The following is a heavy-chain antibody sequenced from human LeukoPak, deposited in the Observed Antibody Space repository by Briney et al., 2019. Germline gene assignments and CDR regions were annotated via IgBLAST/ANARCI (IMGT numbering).Heavy chain of an antibody. CDR1: GYSISSGYY. CDR3: ARDWGIPGYSSSWYVLPHXXXFDP. Sequence: SETLSLTCTVSGYSISSGYYWGWIRQPPGKGLEWIGSIYHSGSTYYNPSLKSRVTISVDTSKNQFSLKLSSVTAADTAVYYCARDWGIPGYSSSWYVLPHXXXFDPXXXGXLVTV. V-gene: IGHV4-38-2*02. D-gene: IGHD6-13*01. CDR2: IYHSGST. J-gene: IGHJ5*02.